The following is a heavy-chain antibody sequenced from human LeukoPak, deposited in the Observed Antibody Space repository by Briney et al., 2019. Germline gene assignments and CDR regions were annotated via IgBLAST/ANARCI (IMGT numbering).Heavy chain of an antibody. CDR3: ARELIAVAGTPQDN. J-gene: IGHJ4*02. Sequence: SETLSLTCTVSGGSISSSSYYWGWIRQPPGKGLEWIGSIYYSGSTYYNPSLKSRVTISVDTSKNQFSLKLSSVTAADTAVYYCARELIAVAGTPQDNWGQGTLVTVSP. V-gene: IGHV4-39*07. CDR1: GGSISSSSYY. D-gene: IGHD6-19*01. CDR2: IYYSGST.